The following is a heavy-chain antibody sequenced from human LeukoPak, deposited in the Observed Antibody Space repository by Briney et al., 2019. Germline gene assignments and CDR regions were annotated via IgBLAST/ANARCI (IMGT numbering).Heavy chain of an antibody. CDR2: ISGSGGST. V-gene: IGHV3-23*01. CDR3: AKKVRDYYGSGSL. CDR1: GFTFSSYG. D-gene: IGHD3-10*01. Sequence: GGTLRLSCAASGFTFSSYGMSWVRQAPGKGLEWVSAISGSGGSTYYADSVKGRFTISRDNSKNTLYLQMNSLRAEDTAVYYCAKKVRDYYGSGSLWGQGTLVTVSS. J-gene: IGHJ4*02.